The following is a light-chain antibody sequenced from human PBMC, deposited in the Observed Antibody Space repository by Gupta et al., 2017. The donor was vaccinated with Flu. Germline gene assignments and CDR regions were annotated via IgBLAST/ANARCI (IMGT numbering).Light chain of an antibody. V-gene: IGKV3-15*01. CDR3: QQDNTLPT. Sequence: EIVMTQSPATLSVSPGERATLSCRASQSVSSNLAWYQQKPGQAPRLLIYGASTRATGIPARFSGSGSGTEFTLTSSRRQSEDFAVYYWQQDNTLPTFGGGTKVEIK. CDR2: GAS. J-gene: IGKJ4*01. CDR1: QSVSSN.